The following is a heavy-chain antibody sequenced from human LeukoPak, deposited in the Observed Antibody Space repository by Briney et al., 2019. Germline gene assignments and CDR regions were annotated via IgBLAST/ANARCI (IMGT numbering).Heavy chain of an antibody. J-gene: IGHJ3*02. Sequence: PGGSLRLSCAASGFTFSSYAMSWVRQAPGKGLEWVSAISGSGGSTYYADSVKGRFTISRDNSKNTLYLQMNSLRAEDTAVYYCAKDLWGTMIVAVKQGHAFDIWGQGTMVTVSS. CDR2: ISGSGGST. D-gene: IGHD3-22*01. CDR3: AKDLWGTMIVAVKQGHAFDI. CDR1: GFTFSSYA. V-gene: IGHV3-23*01.